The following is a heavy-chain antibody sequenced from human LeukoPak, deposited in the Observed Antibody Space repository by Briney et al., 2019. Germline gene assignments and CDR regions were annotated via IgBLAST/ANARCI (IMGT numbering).Heavy chain of an antibody. Sequence: GASVKVSCKASGGTLTGYPVSWLRQAPGQGLEWVGGITPLSGTTTNTQKFHGRVSITTDESTGTDFLELSSLRAEDTAVYYCARTHFMFGDRTSFYFDYWGQGTLVTVAS. CDR3: ARTHFMFGDRTSFYFDY. J-gene: IGHJ4*02. D-gene: IGHD3-10*02. CDR2: ITPLSGTT. V-gene: IGHV1-69*05. CDR1: GGTLTGYP.